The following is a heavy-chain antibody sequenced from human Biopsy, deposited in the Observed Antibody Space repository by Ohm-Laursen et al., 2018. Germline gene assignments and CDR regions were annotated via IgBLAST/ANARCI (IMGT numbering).Heavy chain of an antibody. CDR1: GGSISSGGSY. J-gene: IGHJ5*02. CDR3: ARGDYFDSNGYFWFDP. Sequence: PLQTLSLTCTVSGGSISSGGSYWSWIRQRPGKGLEWIGYIFNSANTCYNPFLKNLITISGDTSKNQFSLKLNSVTAADTAVYYCARGDYFDSNGYFWFDPWGQGTLVTVSS. V-gene: IGHV4-31*01. CDR2: IFNSANT. D-gene: IGHD3-22*01.